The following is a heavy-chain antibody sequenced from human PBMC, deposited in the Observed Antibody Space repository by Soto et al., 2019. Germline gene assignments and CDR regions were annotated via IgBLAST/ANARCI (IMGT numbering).Heavy chain of an antibody. CDR1: GGTFSSYP. CDR3: AEPLGADTWMDV. V-gene: IGHV1-69*02. J-gene: IGHJ6*02. Sequence: QVQLVQSGAEVKKPGSSVKVSCKASGGTFSSYPISWVRQAPGQGLEWMVRIIPILGIANYAQKFQGRVKITAVKSTSTAYMELSSLRSEETAGYYCAEPLGADTWMDVWGQWTTVTVSS. D-gene: IGHD2-15*01. CDR2: IIPILGIA.